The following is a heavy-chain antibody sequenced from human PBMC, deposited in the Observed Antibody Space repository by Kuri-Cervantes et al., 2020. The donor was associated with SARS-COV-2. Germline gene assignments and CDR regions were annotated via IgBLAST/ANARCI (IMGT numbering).Heavy chain of an antibody. J-gene: IGHJ4*02. CDR2: INPNSGGT. V-gene: IGHV1-2*02. CDR1: GYTFTGYY. D-gene: IGHD2-2*02. CDR3: ARGDSRCRGSSCYNF. Sequence: ASVKVSCKASGYTFTGYYMHWVRQASGQGLEWMGWINPNSGGTNYAQKFQGRVTMTRDTSISTAYMELSRLRSEDTAVYYCARGDSRCRGSSCYNFWGQGTLVTVSS.